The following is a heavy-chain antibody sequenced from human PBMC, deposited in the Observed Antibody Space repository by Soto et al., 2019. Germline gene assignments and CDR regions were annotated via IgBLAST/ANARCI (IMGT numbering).Heavy chain of an antibody. D-gene: IGHD4-4*01. J-gene: IGHJ6*02. Sequence: VASVKVSCKASGYTFTSYAMHWVRQAPGQRLERMGWINAGNGNTKYSQKFQGRVTITRDTSASTAYMELSSLRSEDTAVYYCASSYSNYALIDYYYFGMDVWGQGTTVTVSS. CDR1: GYTFTSYA. V-gene: IGHV1-3*01. CDR2: INAGNGNT. CDR3: ASSYSNYALIDYYYFGMDV.